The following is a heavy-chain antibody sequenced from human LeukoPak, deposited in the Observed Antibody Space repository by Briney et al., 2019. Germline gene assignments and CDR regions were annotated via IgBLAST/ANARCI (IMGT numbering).Heavy chain of an antibody. CDR3: ARRPLHSQTGLAP. V-gene: IGHV5-51*01. Sequence: GESLKISCKGYGDRFTSYWVAWVRQMPGKGLEWMGIIFPGDSDTRYSPSIQGQVTISVDRSISTAYLQWSSLKASDTAIYYCARRPLHSQTGLAPWGQGTLVTVSS. CDR2: IFPGDSDT. CDR1: GDRFTSYW. D-gene: IGHD1-14*01. J-gene: IGHJ5*02.